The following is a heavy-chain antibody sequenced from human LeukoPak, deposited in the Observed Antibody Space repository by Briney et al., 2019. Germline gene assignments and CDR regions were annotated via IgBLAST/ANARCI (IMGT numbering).Heavy chain of an antibody. CDR3: ARHVVVVPAAIERYSGYEPYYFDY. Sequence: PSETLSLTCAVYGGSFSGYYWSWIRQPPGKGLEWIGEINHSGSTNYNPSLKSRVTISVDTSKNQFSLKLSSVTAADTAVYYCARHVVVVPAAIERYSGYEPYYFDYWGQGTLVTVSS. CDR2: INHSGST. J-gene: IGHJ4*02. CDR1: GGSFSGYY. D-gene: IGHD2-2*01. V-gene: IGHV4-34*01.